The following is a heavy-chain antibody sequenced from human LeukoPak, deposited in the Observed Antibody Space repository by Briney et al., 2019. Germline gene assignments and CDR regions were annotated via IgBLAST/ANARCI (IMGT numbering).Heavy chain of an antibody. J-gene: IGHJ4*02. Sequence: PSETLSLTCTVSGGSVSGGSISSYYWSWIRQPPGKGLEWIGYIYYSGSTNYNPSLKSRVTISVDTSKNQFSLKLSSVTAADTAVYYCARHFYDSSGLYLDYWGQGTLVTVSS. V-gene: IGHV4-61*01. CDR3: ARHFYDSSGLYLDY. CDR1: GGSVSGGSISSYY. D-gene: IGHD3-22*01. CDR2: IYYSGST.